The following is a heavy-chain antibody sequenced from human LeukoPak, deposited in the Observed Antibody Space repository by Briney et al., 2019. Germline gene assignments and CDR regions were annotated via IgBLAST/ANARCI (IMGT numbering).Heavy chain of an antibody. V-gene: IGHV4-59*01. CDR3: ARFDSSGWYGY. Sequence: PSETLSLTWTVSGXSISSYYGSWIRQPPGKGLEWIGYIYYSGSTNYNPSLKSRVTISVDTSKNQFSLKLSSVTAADTAVYYCARFDSSGWYGYWGQGTLVTVSS. CDR1: GXSISSYY. J-gene: IGHJ4*02. CDR2: IYYSGST. D-gene: IGHD6-19*01.